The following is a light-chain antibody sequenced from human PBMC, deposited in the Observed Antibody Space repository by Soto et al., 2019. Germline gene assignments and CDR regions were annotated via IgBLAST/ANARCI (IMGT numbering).Light chain of an antibody. Sequence: ELVLTQSPGTLSLFPGERATLSCRATQTVSSNYLACYQQKPGQAPRLLIYIASSRATGIPDRFSGSGSGTDFTLTISRLEPEDFAVYYCQQYGKSPWTFGQGTKVEIK. CDR2: IAS. J-gene: IGKJ1*01. V-gene: IGKV3-20*01. CDR1: QTVSSNY. CDR3: QQYGKSPWT.